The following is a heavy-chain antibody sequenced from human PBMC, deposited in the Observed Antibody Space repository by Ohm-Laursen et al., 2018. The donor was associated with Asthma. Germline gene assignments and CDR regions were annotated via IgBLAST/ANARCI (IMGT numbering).Heavy chain of an antibody. J-gene: IGHJ4*02. CDR3: ARGHGGIQRWLSYQCGN. CDR2: MSYDGGNK. CDR1: GSNFNSSA. Sequence: SLRLSCAASGSNFNSSAMHWVRQAPGKGLEWVAVMSYDGGNKYHADSVKGRFTISRDNSRNTLFLLMNTLRPEDTAVYFCARGHGGIQRWLSYQCGNWGQGTLVTVSS. V-gene: IGHV3-30-3*01. D-gene: IGHD5-18*01.